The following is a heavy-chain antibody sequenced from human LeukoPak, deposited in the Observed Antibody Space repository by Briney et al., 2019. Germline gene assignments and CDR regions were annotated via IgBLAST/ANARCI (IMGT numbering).Heavy chain of an antibody. D-gene: IGHD3-10*01. CDR2: INTNTGDP. V-gene: IGHV7-4-1*02. Sequence: ASVKVSCKASGYTFTNYAMNWVRQAPGQGLEWMGWINTNTGDPTYAQDFIGRFVFSLDTSVSTAYLQISSLKADDTAVYYCASPMVRGVRDTFDIWGQGTMVTVSS. J-gene: IGHJ3*02. CDR1: GYTFTNYA. CDR3: ASPMVRGVRDTFDI.